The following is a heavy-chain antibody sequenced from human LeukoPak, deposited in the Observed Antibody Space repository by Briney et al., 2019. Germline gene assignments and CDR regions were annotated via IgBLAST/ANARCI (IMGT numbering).Heavy chain of an antibody. Sequence: GGSLRLSCAASRFTFSSYSMNWVRQAPGKGLEWVSSISSSSSYIYYADSVKGRFTISRDNAKNSLYLQMNSLRAEDTAVYYCARDEGYSYGYLYWGQGTLVTVSS. D-gene: IGHD5-18*01. V-gene: IGHV3-21*01. CDR1: RFTFSSYS. J-gene: IGHJ4*02. CDR2: ISSSSSYI. CDR3: ARDEGYSYGYLY.